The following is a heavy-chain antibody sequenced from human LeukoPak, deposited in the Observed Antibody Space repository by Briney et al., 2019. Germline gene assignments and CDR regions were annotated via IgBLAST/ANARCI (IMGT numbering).Heavy chain of an antibody. D-gene: IGHD6-6*01. J-gene: IGHJ4*02. CDR3: AHSSSSLPTDS. Sequence: SETLSLTCTVSGGSISDYYRGWIRQPPGKGLEWIGYFYNSGSSTYNPSLKSRVTISVDTSKEQFSLNLTSVTAADTAVYYCAHSSSSLPTDSWGQGTLVIVSS. V-gene: IGHV4-59*12. CDR2: FYNSGSS. CDR1: GGSISDYY.